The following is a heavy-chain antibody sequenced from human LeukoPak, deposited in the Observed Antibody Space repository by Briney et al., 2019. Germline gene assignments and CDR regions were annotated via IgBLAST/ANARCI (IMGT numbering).Heavy chain of an antibody. J-gene: IGHJ5*02. V-gene: IGHV4-59*13. CDR3: ARVGGDSSGYWGFDP. Sequence: SETLSLTCTVSGGSISSYYWSWIRQPTGKGLEWIGYIYCSGSTNYNPSLKSRVTISVDTSKNQFSLKLRSVTAADTAVYYCARVGGDSSGYWGFDPWGQGTLVTVSS. D-gene: IGHD3-22*01. CDR1: GGSISSYY. CDR2: IYCSGST.